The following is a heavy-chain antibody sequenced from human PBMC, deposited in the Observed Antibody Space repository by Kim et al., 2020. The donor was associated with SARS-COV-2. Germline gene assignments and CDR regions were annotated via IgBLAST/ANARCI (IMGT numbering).Heavy chain of an antibody. CDR2: IYTSGST. V-gene: IGHV4-61*02. J-gene: IGHJ6*02. CDR1: GGSISSGSYY. D-gene: IGHD3-10*01. Sequence: SETLSLTCTVSGGSISSGSYYWSWIRQPAGKGLEWIGRIYTSGSTNYNPSLKSRVTISVDTSKNQFSLKLSSVTAADTAVYYCAREPTIMVRGESYYYYGMDVWGQGTTVTVSS. CDR3: AREPTIMVRGESYYYYGMDV.